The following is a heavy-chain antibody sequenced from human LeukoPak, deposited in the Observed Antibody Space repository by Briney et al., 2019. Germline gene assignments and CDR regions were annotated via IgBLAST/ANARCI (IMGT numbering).Heavy chain of an antibody. Sequence: SQTLSLTCAISGDSVSSNSAAWNWIRQSPSRVLEWLGRTYYRSKWYNDYAVSVKGRVTITRDTSKNQFYLQLNSVTPEDTAVYYCAREATGWRPLDFWGQGTLVTVSS. CDR3: AREATGWRPLDF. CDR2: TYYRSKWYN. CDR1: GDSVSSNSAA. J-gene: IGHJ4*02. D-gene: IGHD6-19*01. V-gene: IGHV6-1*01.